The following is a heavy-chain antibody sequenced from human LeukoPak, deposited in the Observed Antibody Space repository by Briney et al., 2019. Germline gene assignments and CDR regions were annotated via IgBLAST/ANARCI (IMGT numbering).Heavy chain of an antibody. CDR1: VFTFSSYS. J-gene: IGHJ4*02. Sequence: PGGSLRLSCAASVFTFSSYSMNWVRQAPGKGLEWVSYISSSSSTIYYADSVKGRFTISRANAKNSLYLQMYSLRAEDTAVYYCARDLNKDSSSPLDYWGQGTLVTVPS. D-gene: IGHD5-18*01. CDR3: ARDLNKDSSSPLDY. V-gene: IGHV3-48*01. CDR2: ISSSSSTI.